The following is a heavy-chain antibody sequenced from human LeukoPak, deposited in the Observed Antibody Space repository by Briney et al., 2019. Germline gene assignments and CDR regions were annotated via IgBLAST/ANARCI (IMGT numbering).Heavy chain of an antibody. CDR2: TWYDGSNK. V-gene: IGHV3-33*08. J-gene: IGHJ4*02. Sequence: PGGSLRLSCVVSGITFSSYAMSWVRQAPGKGLEWVALTWYDGSNKNYADSVKGRFTISRDNSKNTLYLQMNSLRGEDTAVYYCARGGLTIAEATTSWYLDYWGQGTLVTVSS. CDR1: GITFSSYA. CDR3: ARGGLTIAEATTSWYLDY. D-gene: IGHD1-26*01.